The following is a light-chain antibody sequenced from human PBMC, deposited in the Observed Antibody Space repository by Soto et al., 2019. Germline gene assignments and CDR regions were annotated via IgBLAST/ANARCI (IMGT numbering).Light chain of an antibody. V-gene: IGKV3-20*01. Sequence: EIVLTQSPGTLSLSPGERATISCRASQSVSSSYLAWYQQKPGQAPRLLIYGASSRATGIPDRFSGSGSGTDFTLTISRLEPEDFEVYYCQQYGSSPRLTFGRGTKVEIK. CDR3: QQYGSSPRLT. J-gene: IGKJ4*01. CDR2: GAS. CDR1: QSVSSSY.